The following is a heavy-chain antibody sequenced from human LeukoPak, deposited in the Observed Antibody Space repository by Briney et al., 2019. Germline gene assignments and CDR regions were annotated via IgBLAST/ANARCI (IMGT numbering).Heavy chain of an antibody. D-gene: IGHD3-3*01. CDR2: IYTSGST. Sequence: SETLSLTCTVSGGSISSYYWSWIRQPAGEGLEWIGRIYTSGSTDYNPSLKSRVTMSVDTSKNQFSLKLSSVTAADTAVYYCARGRSSFGVVKPYYFDYWGQGTLVTVSS. CDR1: GGSISSYY. J-gene: IGHJ4*02. V-gene: IGHV4-4*07. CDR3: ARGRSSFGVVKPYYFDY.